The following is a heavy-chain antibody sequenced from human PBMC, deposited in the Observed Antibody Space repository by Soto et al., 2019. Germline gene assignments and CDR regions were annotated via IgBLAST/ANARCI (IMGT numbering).Heavy chain of an antibody. V-gene: IGHV3-21*06. CDR2: ISSTTNYI. Sequence: SCKASGYTFTGDFMNWVRQAPGKGLEWVSSISSTTNYIYYGDSMKGRFTISRDNAKNSLYLEMNSLRAEDTAVYYCARESEDLTSNFDYWGQGTLVTVSS. CDR3: ARESEDLTSNFDY. J-gene: IGHJ4*02. CDR1: GYTFTGDF.